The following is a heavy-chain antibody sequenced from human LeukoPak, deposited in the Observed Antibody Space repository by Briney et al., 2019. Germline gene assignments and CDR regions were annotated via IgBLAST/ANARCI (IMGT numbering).Heavy chain of an antibody. J-gene: IGHJ4*02. V-gene: IGHV3-23*01. CDR2: IGASGGST. Sequence: PGGSLRLSCAASGFTFSSYAMSWVRQAPGKGLEWVSVIGASGGSTYYADSVKGRFTISRDNSKSTLYLQMNSLRTEDSAVYHCAKVLGQWTHALLFDSWGQGTLVTASS. CDR1: GFTFSSYA. D-gene: IGHD6-19*01. CDR3: AKVLGQWTHALLFDS.